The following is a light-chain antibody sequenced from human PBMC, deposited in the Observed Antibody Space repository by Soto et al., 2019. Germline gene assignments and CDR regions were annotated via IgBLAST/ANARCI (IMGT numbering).Light chain of an antibody. CDR2: GAS. V-gene: IGKV3-20*01. Sequence: DIVLTQSPATLSLSPGERATLSCRASQSVTSNYLAWYQQTPGQAPRLLIFGASIRATGIPDRFSGSGSGTDFTLTISRLEPEDFAVYYCQQYGSSPPKTFGQGTKVDIK. J-gene: IGKJ1*01. CDR1: QSVTSNY. CDR3: QQYGSSPPKT.